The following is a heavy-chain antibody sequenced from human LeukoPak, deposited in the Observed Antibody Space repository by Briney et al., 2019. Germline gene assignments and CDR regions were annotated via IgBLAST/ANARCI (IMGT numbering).Heavy chain of an antibody. CDR3: ARGWPQGDYFDY. D-gene: IGHD1-26*01. CDR2: ISYDGSYK. CDR1: GFTFSSYA. Sequence: GRSLRLSCAASGFTFSSYAMHWVRQAPGKGLEGVAVISYDGSYKYYADSVKGRFTISRDNSKNTLYLQMNSLRAEDTAVFYCARGWPQGDYFDYWGQGTLVTVSS. V-gene: IGHV3-30*04. J-gene: IGHJ4*02.